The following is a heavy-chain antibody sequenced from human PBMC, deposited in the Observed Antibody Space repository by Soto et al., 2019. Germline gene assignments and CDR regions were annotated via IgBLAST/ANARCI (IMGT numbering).Heavy chain of an antibody. CDR1: GFTFNSYA. V-gene: IGHV3-23*01. CDR2: ISGSGGST. J-gene: IGHJ4*02. CDR3: AKRDYYDSSGYASLFDK. D-gene: IGHD3-22*01. Sequence: EVQLLESGGGLVQPGGSLRLSCAASGFTFNSYAMAWVRQAPGKGLEWVSGISGSGGSTYYADSVKGRFTISRDNSKNTEYLQMNSLRADDTAVYYCAKRDYYDSSGYASLFDKWGQGTLVNVSS.